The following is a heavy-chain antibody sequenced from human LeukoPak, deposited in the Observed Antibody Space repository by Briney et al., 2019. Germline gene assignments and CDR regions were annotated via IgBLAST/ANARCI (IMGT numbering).Heavy chain of an antibody. CDR1: GFTFSSYG. J-gene: IGHJ6*03. Sequence: GGTLRLSCAASGFTFSSYGMHWVRQAPGKGLEWVAFIRYDGSNKYYADSVKGRFTISRDNSKNTLYLQMNSLRAGDTAVYYCAKEEGYSSFYYYYYHMDVWGKGTTVTVSS. CDR3: AKEEGYSSFYYYYYHMDV. D-gene: IGHD5-18*01. CDR2: IRYDGSNK. V-gene: IGHV3-30*02.